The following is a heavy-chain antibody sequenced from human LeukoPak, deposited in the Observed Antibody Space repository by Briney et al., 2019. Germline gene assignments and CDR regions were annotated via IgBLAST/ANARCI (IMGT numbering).Heavy chain of an antibody. Sequence: SVKVSCKASGGTFSSYAISRVRQAPGQGLEWMGGIIPIFGTANYAQKFQGRVTITADESTSTAYMELSSLRSEDTAVYYCARPAHSGYDFNSYYYYYMDVWGKGTTVTISS. V-gene: IGHV1-69*13. CDR2: IIPIFGTA. CDR1: GGTFSSYA. D-gene: IGHD5-12*01. J-gene: IGHJ6*03. CDR3: ARPAHSGYDFNSYYYYYMDV.